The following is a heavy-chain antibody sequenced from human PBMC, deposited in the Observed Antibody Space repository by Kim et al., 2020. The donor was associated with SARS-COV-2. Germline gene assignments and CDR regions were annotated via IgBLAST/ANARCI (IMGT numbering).Heavy chain of an antibody. Sequence: SVKVSCKASGGTFSSYAISWVRQAPGQGLEWMGRIIPILGIANYAQKFQGRVTITADKSTSTAYMELSSLRSEETAVYYCARAGATDCGGDCYPIYYYYGMDVWGQGTTVTVSS. V-gene: IGHV1-69*04. CDR3: ARAGATDCGGDCYPIYYYYGMDV. CDR2: IIPILGIA. CDR1: GGTFSSYA. D-gene: IGHD2-21*02. J-gene: IGHJ6*02.